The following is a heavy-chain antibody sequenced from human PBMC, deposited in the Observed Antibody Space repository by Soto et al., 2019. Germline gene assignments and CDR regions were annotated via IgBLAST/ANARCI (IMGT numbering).Heavy chain of an antibody. Sequence: GGSLRLSCAASGFTFRSYWMHWVRQAPGKGLVWVSRINSDGSSTNYADSVKGRFTISRDNAKNTLYLQMNSLRAEDTAVYYCAREVSALNDAFDIWGQGTMVTVS. J-gene: IGHJ3*02. D-gene: IGHD6-25*01. CDR3: AREVSALNDAFDI. CDR2: INSDGSST. CDR1: GFTFRSYW. V-gene: IGHV3-74*01.